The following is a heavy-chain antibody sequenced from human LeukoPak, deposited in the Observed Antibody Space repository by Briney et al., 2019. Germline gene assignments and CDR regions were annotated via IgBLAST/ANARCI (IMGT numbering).Heavy chain of an antibody. Sequence: GGSLRLSCAASGFAVSSNHMNWVRQAPGKGLEWVSVIFNGGSTYYADSVKGRFTISRDNSKNTLYLQMNSLRAEDTAVYYCARAVVIGGSYSIGHWGQGTLVTVSS. CDR2: IFNGGST. J-gene: IGHJ4*02. CDR1: GFAVSSNH. CDR3: ARAVVIGGSYSIGH. D-gene: IGHD1-26*01. V-gene: IGHV3-53*01.